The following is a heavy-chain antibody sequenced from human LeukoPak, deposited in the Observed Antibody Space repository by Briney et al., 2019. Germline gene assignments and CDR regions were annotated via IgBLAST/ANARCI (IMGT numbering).Heavy chain of an antibody. V-gene: IGHV3-48*03. D-gene: IGHD3-3*01. CDR1: GFTFSSYE. CDR2: ISSSGSTI. Sequence: GGSLRLSCAASGFTFSSYEMNWVRQAPGKGLEWVSYISSSGSTIYYADSVKGRFTISRDNAKNSLYLQMNSLRAEDTAVYYCARIDFWSGYYTPYYYYYMDVWGKGTTVTVSS. J-gene: IGHJ6*03. CDR3: ARIDFWSGYYTPYYYYYMDV.